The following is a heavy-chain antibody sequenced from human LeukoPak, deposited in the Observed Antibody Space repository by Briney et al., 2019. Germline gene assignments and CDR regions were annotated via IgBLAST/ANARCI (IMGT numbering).Heavy chain of an antibody. CDR2: INPNSGGT. D-gene: IGHD3-3*01. CDR3: ARSSITIFGVVIGGY. V-gene: IGHV1-2*02. Sequence: ASVKVSCKASGYTFTGYYMHWVRQAPRQGLEWMGWINPNSGGTNYAQKFQGRVTMTRDTSISTAYMELSRLRSDDTAVYYCARSSITIFGVVIGGYWGQGTLVTVSS. CDR1: GYTFTGYY. J-gene: IGHJ4*02.